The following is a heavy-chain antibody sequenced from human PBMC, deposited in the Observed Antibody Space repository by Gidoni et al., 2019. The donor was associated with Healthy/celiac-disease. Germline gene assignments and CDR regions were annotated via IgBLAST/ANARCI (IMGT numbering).Heavy chain of an antibody. J-gene: IGHJ3*02. V-gene: IGHV4-34*01. CDR2: INHSGST. CDR3: ARGRTRNHDRRHAFDI. D-gene: IGHD1-1*01. CDR1: GGSFSGYY. Sequence: QVQLQQWGAGLLKPSETLSLTCAVYGGSFSGYYWSWIRQPPGKGLEWIGEINHSGSTNYNPSLKSRVTISVDTSKNQFSLKLSSVTAADTAVYYCARGRTRNHDRRHAFDIWGQGTMVTVSS.